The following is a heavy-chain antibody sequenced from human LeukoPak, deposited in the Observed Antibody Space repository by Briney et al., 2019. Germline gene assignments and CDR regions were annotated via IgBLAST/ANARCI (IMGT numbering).Heavy chain of an antibody. V-gene: IGHV3-23*01. CDR1: GFNFNNFA. CDR3: AKGAEIDH. J-gene: IGHJ4*02. CDR2: MTGPADTA. Sequence: PGGSLRLSCAASGFNFNNFAMSWVRQAPGKGPEWLSAMTGPADTAYYAESVKGRFTISRDYSKSMVYLQMNSLRVEDTAIYYCAKGAEIDHWGQGTLVAVSS.